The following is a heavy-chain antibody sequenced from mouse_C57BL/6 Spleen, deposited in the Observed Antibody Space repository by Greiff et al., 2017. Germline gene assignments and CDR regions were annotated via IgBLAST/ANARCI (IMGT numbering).Heavy chain of an antibody. V-gene: IGHV2-6-1*01. CDR2: IWSDGST. D-gene: IGHD1-1*01. J-gene: IGHJ3*01. CDR1: GFSLTSYG. CDR3: ARQGDYGSSLTFAY. Sequence: VKLMESGPGLVAPSQSLSITCTVSGFSLTSYGVHWVRQPPGKGLEWLVVIWSDGSTTYNSALKSRLSISKDNSKSQVFLKMNSLQTDDTAMYYCARQGDYGSSLTFAYWGQGTLVTVSA.